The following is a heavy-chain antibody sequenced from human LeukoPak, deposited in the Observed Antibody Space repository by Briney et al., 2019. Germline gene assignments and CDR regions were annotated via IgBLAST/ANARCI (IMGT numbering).Heavy chain of an antibody. D-gene: IGHD3-22*01. CDR1: GGSISSSSYY. V-gene: IGHV4-39*01. CDR2: IYYGGST. Sequence: SETLSLTCTVSGGSISSSSYYWGWIRQPPGKGLEWIGSIYYGGSTYYNPPLKSRATISVDTSKNQSSLKLSSVTAADTAVYYCARQSVPYSSGYYGGRYFDYWGQGTLVTVSS. CDR3: ARQSVPYSSGYYGGRYFDY. J-gene: IGHJ4*02.